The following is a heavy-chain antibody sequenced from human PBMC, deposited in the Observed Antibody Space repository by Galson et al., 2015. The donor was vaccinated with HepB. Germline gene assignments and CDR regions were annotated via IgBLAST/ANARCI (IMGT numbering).Heavy chain of an antibody. V-gene: IGHV1-69*06. Sequence: SVKVSCKASGGTFSSYAISWVRQAPGQGLEWMGGIIPIFGTANYAQKFQGRVTITADKSTSTAYMELSSLRSEDTAVYYCARDPRILYSDYGMDVWGQGTTVTVSS. CDR2: IIPIFGTA. CDR3: ARDPRILYSDYGMDV. CDR1: GGTFSSYA. J-gene: IGHJ6*02. D-gene: IGHD2-8*01.